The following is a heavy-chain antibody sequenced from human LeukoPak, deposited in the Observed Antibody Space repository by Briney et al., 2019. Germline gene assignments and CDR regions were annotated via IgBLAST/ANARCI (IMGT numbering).Heavy chain of an antibody. CDR2: INDNGGST. V-gene: IGHV3-23*01. CDR1: GFTFSNYS. CDR3: AKVAPLVVVVPAAIPYWFAT. Sequence: PGGSLRLSCAASGFTFSNYSMSWVRQAPGKGLEWVSPINDNGGSTYYADSVKGRFTISRDNSKDTLYLQMNSLRVEDTAIYYCAKVAPLVVVVPAAIPYWFATWGEGTLVSVSS. D-gene: IGHD2-2*01. J-gene: IGHJ5*02.